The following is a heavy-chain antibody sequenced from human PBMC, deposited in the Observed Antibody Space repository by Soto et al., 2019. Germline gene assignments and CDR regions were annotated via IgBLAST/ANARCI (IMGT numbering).Heavy chain of an antibody. Sequence: ASVKVSCKASGYTFTSYAMHWVRQAPGQRLEWMGWINAGNGNTKYSQKFQGRVTITRDTSASTAYMELSSLRSEDTAVYYCARDGRVVTNYYYYMDVWGKGTTVTVSS. CDR2: INAGNGNT. J-gene: IGHJ6*03. D-gene: IGHD4-4*01. CDR1: GYTFTSYA. CDR3: ARDGRVVTNYYYYMDV. V-gene: IGHV1-3*01.